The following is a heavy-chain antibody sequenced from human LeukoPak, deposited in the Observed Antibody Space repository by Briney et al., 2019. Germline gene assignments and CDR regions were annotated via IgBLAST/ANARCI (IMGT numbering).Heavy chain of an antibody. J-gene: IGHJ4*02. CDR3: ARDYGDFPAYYFDY. CDR1: GEFFGGSY. Sequence: TSETLSLTCTVHGEFFGGSYWNWIRQSPGKGLEWTGEINHSGNTNYNPSLKSRVTMSMDTSMNQFSLKLRSVTAADTAVYYCARDYGDFPAYYFDYWGQGTLVTVSS. D-gene: IGHD4-17*01. CDR2: INHSGNT. V-gene: IGHV4-34*01.